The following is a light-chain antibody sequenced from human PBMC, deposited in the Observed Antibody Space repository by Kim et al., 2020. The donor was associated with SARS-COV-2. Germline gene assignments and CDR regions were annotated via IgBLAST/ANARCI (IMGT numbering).Light chain of an antibody. CDR1: QNINNW. Sequence: DVQMTQSPSTLSAYVGDRVTITCRASQNINNWLAWYQEKPGKAPKLLIYDASILQSGVPSRFSGSGYGTEFTLTISSLQPDDFATYYCQQYHAYFGGGTKLEI. V-gene: IGKV1-5*01. CDR3: QQYHAY. J-gene: IGKJ4*01. CDR2: DAS.